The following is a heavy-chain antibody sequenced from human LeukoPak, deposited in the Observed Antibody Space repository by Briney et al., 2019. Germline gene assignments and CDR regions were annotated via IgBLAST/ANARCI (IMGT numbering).Heavy chain of an antibody. CDR3: AKELYTGSYFTFDY. CDR1: GFTFSSYT. Sequence: GGSLRLSCAASGFTFSSYTMSWVRQAPGKGLEWVSAITGTGGTTFYAGSVRGRFTISRDNSKNTLYLQMNSLRAEDTAVYYCAKELYTGSYFTFDYWGQGTLVTVSS. V-gene: IGHV3-23*01. J-gene: IGHJ4*02. CDR2: ITGTGGTT. D-gene: IGHD1-26*01.